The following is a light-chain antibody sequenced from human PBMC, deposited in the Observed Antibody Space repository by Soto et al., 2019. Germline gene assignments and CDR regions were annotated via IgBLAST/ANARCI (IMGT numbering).Light chain of an antibody. Sequence: EIVMTQSPATLSVSPGEGATLSCRASQSVSSKLAWYQQKPGQAPRLLIYGASNRATGIPDRFSGGGSGTDFTLTISRLEPEDFAVYYCQQFSSYPLTFGGGTKVDIK. CDR1: QSVSSK. V-gene: IGKV3D-15*01. CDR3: QQFSSYPLT. J-gene: IGKJ4*01. CDR2: GAS.